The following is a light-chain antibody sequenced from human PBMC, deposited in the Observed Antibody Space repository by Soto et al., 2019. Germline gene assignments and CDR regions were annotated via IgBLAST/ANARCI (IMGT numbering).Light chain of an antibody. J-gene: IGKJ5*01. V-gene: IGKV3-11*01. CDR3: QQLSNWPPT. Sequence: EIVLTQSPATLSLSPGERATLSCRASQSVSSYLAWYQQKPGQAPRLLIYDASNRATGIPARFSGSVSGPDFTLTISSLEPEDFAVYYCQQLSNWPPTLGQGTRLEIK. CDR2: DAS. CDR1: QSVSSY.